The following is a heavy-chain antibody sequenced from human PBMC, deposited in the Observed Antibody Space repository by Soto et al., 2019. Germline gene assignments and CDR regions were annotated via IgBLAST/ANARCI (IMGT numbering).Heavy chain of an antibody. CDR1: GFDFRRLG. D-gene: IGHD4-4*01. CDR3: ASSTSDINYFGVFDY. J-gene: IGHJ4*02. Sequence: XVPLRLSCAASGFDFRRLGVTWVRQAPGRGLERVGNIKQDGSEKNYVDSVKGRFTISRDNARNSLFLQMNSLRAEDTAIYYCASSTSDINYFGVFDYWGPGTPVTVSS. CDR2: IKQDGSEK. V-gene: IGHV3-7*03.